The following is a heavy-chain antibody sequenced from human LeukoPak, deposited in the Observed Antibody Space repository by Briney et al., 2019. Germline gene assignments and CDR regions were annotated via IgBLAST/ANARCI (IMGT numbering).Heavy chain of an antibody. CDR2: IYYSGST. CDR1: GGSTSSSSYY. V-gene: IGHV4-39*01. D-gene: IGHD4-17*01. CDR3: ASAMTTVTPRPFGYFDY. Sequence: SETLSLTCTVSGGSTSSSSYYWGWIRQPPGKGLEWIGSIYYSGSTYYNPSLKSRVTISVDTSKNQFSLKLSSVTAADTAVYYCASAMTTVTPRPFGYFDYWGQGTLVTVSS. J-gene: IGHJ4*02.